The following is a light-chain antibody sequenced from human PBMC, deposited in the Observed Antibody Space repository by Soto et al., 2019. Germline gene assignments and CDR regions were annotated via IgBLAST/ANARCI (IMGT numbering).Light chain of an antibody. CDR3: LQRSHWPPT. V-gene: IGKV3-11*01. Sequence: EIVLTQSPATLSLSPGDRATLSCRASQSVSSYLAWYQQKPGQAPRLLIYDASNRATGIPARFSGSGSGTHFTPTIPSLEPEGFAVYYCLQRSHWPPTFGGGTKVEIK. CDR1: QSVSSY. J-gene: IGKJ4*01. CDR2: DAS.